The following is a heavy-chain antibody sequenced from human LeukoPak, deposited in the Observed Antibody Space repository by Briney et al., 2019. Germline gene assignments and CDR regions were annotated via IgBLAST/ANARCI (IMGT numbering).Heavy chain of an antibody. V-gene: IGHV3-74*01. CDR2: INSDGSTT. CDR3: LNPGIAVAGSDY. J-gene: IGHJ4*02. D-gene: IGHD6-19*01. CDR1: GFTFSSYW. Sequence: PGGSLRLSCAASGFTFSSYWMHWVRQAPGKGLVWVSRINSDGSTTTYADSVKGRFTISRDNAKNTLYLQMNSPRAEDTAVYYCLNPGIAVAGSDYWGQGTLVTVSS.